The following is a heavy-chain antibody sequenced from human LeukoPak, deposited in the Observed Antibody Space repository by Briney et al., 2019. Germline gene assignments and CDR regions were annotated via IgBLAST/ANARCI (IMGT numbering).Heavy chain of an antibody. J-gene: IGHJ4*02. D-gene: IGHD1-1*01. V-gene: IGHV3-21*01. Sequence: GGSLRLSCAAPGFTFSSYSMNWVRQAPGKGLEWVSSIGSSSSNKYYADSVKGRFTISRDNAKNSLYLQMNSLRAEDTAVYYCAREELENFDYWGQGTLVTVSS. CDR2: IGSSSSNK. CDR1: GFTFSSYS. CDR3: AREELENFDY.